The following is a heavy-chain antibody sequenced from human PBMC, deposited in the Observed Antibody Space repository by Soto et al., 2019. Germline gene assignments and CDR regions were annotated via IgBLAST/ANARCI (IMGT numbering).Heavy chain of an antibody. CDR2: INAGNGNT. J-gene: IGHJ4*02. V-gene: IGHV1-3*01. CDR1: GYTFTTYA. Sequence: ASMKVSCKSSGYTFTTYAIHWVRQAPGQRLEWMGWINAGNGNTKYSQKFQGRVTITRDTSASTAYMELSSLRSEDTDVYYCARMGSGFYWYYWGQGTLVTVSS. CDR3: ARMGSGFYWYY. D-gene: IGHD1-26*01.